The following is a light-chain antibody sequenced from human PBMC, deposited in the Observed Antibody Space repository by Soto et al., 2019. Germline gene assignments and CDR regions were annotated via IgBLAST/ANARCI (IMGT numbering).Light chain of an antibody. CDR1: QSVSSY. J-gene: IGKJ4*01. CDR3: QQRSNWPLT. V-gene: IGKV3-11*01. Sequence: EIVLTQSPATLSLSPGERATLSCRASQSVSSYLAWYQQKPGQAPRLLIYDASNRATGIPARFSGSGSGTDLPLTISSLEPEDFAVYYCQQRSNWPLTFGGGTKLEI. CDR2: DAS.